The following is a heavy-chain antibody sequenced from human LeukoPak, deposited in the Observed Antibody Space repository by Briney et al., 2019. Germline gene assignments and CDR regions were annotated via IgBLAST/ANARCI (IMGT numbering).Heavy chain of an antibody. Sequence: GGSLRLSCVASGFTFSGYEMNWVRQAPGKGLEWVSYISSSGYTIYYADSVKGRFTISRDNAKNSLYLQMNSLRPEDTAVYYCARISRYGLDYWGQGTLVTVSS. D-gene: IGHD3-16*01. CDR3: ARISRYGLDY. V-gene: IGHV3-48*03. J-gene: IGHJ4*02. CDR2: ISSSGYTI. CDR1: GFTFSGYE.